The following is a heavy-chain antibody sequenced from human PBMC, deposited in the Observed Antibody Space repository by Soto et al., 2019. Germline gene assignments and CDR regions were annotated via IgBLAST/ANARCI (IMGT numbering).Heavy chain of an antibody. V-gene: IGHV5-10-1*01. J-gene: IGHJ4*02. D-gene: IGHD3-22*01. CDR3: ARPLYYYDSSGYSY. Sequence: GESLKISCTGFGYTFTTFWISWVRQMPGKGLEWMGRIDPRDSYVNYSPSFQGHVTISADKSISTAYLQWSSLKASDTAMYYCARPLYYYDSSGYSYWGQGTLVTVSS. CDR2: IDPRDSYV. CDR1: GYTFTTFW.